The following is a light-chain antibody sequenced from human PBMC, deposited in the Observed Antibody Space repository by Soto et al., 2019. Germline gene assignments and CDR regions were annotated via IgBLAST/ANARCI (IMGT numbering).Light chain of an antibody. CDR3: QSYDSSLSRRWV. Sequence: QSVLTQPPSVSGAPGQRVTISCTGSSSNIGAGYPVHSYQQLPGTAPKLLVAGNRPSGVPDRFSVSKSGASASLAITGLQAEDEADYYCQSYDSSLSRRWVFGGGTKVTVL. CDR1: SSNIGAGYP. CDR2: G. J-gene: IGLJ3*02. V-gene: IGLV1-40*01.